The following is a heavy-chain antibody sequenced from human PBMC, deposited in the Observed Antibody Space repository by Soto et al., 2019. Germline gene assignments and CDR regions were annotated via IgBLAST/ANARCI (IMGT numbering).Heavy chain of an antibody. CDR1: GYTFTSYY. V-gene: IGHV1-46*01. J-gene: IGHJ4*02. D-gene: IGHD6-25*01. CDR3: ARDQGLRAPFDY. CDR2: INPSGCST. Sequence: GASVKVSCKASGYTFTSYYMHWVRQAPGQGLEWMGIINPSGCSTSYAQKFQGRVTMTRDTATSTVYMELSSLRCEDTAVYYCARDQGLRAPFDYWGQGTLVTVSS.